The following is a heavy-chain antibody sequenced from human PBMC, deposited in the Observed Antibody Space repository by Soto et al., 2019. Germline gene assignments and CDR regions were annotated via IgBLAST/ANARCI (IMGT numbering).Heavy chain of an antibody. CDR1: GGTFSSYA. CDR2: IIPIFGTA. CDR3: ARAGYKTTTYYYYVMDV. V-gene: IGHV1-69*13. Sequence: WASVKVSCKASGGTFSSYAISWVRQAPGQGLEWMGGIIPIFGTANYAQKFQGRVTITADESTSTAYMELSSLRSEDTAVYYCARAGYKTTTYYYYVMDVWGQGTTVTVSS. D-gene: IGHD1-20*01. J-gene: IGHJ6*02.